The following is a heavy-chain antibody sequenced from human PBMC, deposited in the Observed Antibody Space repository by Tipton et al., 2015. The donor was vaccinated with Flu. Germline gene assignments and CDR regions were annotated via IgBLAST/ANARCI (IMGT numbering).Heavy chain of an antibody. V-gene: IGHV5-51*01. CDR1: GYSFTSYW. Sequence: QLVQSGAEVKKPGESLKISCKGSGYSFTSYWIGWVRQMPGKGLEWMGIIYPGDSDTRYSPSFQGQITISADKSISTAYLQWSSLNASATAMYYCASGYCYDISGYSKAFDIRGQGTMVTVSS. D-gene: IGHD3-22*01. J-gene: IGHJ3*02. CDR3: ASGYCYDISGYSKAFDI. CDR2: IYPGDSDT.